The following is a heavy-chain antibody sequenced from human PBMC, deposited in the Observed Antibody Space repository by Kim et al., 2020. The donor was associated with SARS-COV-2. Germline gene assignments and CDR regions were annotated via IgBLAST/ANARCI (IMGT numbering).Heavy chain of an antibody. CDR1: GYTFTSYA. Sequence: ASVKVSCKASGYTFTSYAMHWVRQAPGQRLEWMGWINAGNGNTKYSQKFQGRVTITRDTSASTAYMELSSLRSEDTAVYYCAREGGGGDRFDYWGQGTLVTVSS. D-gene: IGHD2-21*02. V-gene: IGHV1-3*01. J-gene: IGHJ4*02. CDR3: AREGGGGDRFDY. CDR2: INAGNGNT.